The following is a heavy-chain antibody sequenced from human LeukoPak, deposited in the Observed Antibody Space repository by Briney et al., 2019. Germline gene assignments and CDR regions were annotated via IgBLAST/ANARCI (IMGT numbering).Heavy chain of an antibody. CDR2: ISGSGGNR. J-gene: IGHJ4*02. Sequence: GGSLRLSCAASGFTFSSYAMSWVRQAPGKGLEWVSAISGSGGNRYYGDSVKGRFTISRDNSKNTLYPQMNSLRAEDTAIYYCANDRPHPSAEPTNFDYWGQGTLVTVSS. CDR3: ANDRPHPSAEPTNFDY. CDR1: GFTFSSYA. D-gene: IGHD1-14*01. V-gene: IGHV3-23*01.